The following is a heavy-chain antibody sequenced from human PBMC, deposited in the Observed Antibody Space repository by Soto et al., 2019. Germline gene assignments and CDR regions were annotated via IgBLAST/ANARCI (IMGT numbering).Heavy chain of an antibody. D-gene: IGHD3-3*01. J-gene: IGHJ4*02. CDR3: AKHAIYNDGLWLLDH. Sequence: EVQLLESGGGLVQPGGSLRLSCTASGLPHSNFAMMWVRQAPGMGLECVSGIYGSGRGIEYADSVKGRFTISRDNSKNTVYLQMTDLRADDTAVYYCAKHAIYNDGLWLLDHWGQGTQVTVSS. CDR2: IYGSGRGI. V-gene: IGHV3-23*05. CDR1: GLPHSNFA.